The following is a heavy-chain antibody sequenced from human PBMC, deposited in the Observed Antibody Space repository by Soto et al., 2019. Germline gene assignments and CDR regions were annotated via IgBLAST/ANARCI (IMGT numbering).Heavy chain of an antibody. D-gene: IGHD6-19*01. V-gene: IGHV3-23*01. J-gene: IGHJ1*01. CDR1: GFTFSSYA. Sequence: GSLRLSCAASGFTFSSYAMSWVRQAPGKGLEWVSAISGSGGSTYYADSVKGRFTISRDNSKNTLYLQMNSLRAEDTAVYYCAKAIAVAGTLEYFQHWGQGTLVTVSS. CDR2: ISGSGGST. CDR3: AKAIAVAGTLEYFQH.